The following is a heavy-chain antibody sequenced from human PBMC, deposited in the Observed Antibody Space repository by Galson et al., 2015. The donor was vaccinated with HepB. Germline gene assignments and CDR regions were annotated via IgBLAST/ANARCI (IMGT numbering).Heavy chain of an antibody. CDR3: AREAAGLGGYFDY. CDR1: GFTFGDYA. D-gene: IGHD6-13*01. J-gene: IGHJ4*02. CDR2: IRRNTYGGTT. Sequence: SLRLSCASSGFTFGDYAMNWFRQAPGKGREWVGFIRRNTYGGTTEYAASLKGRFSISRDDSKSIAHLQMNSLQTEDTAVYYCAREAAGLGGYFDYWGRGTLVTVSS. V-gene: IGHV3-49*03.